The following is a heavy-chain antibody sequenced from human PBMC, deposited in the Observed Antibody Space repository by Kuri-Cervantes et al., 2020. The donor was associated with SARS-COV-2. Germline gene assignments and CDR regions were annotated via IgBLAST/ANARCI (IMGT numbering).Heavy chain of an antibody. CDR1: GFSLSTSGMC. CDR3: ARGHCSSTSCYINYYYYMDV. CDR2: IYYSGST. V-gene: IGHV4-30-4*08. J-gene: IGHJ6*03. D-gene: IGHD2-2*01. Sequence: SGPTLVKPTHTLTLTCTFSGFSLSTSGMCVSWIRQPPGKALEWLGYIYYSGSTYYNPSLKSRVTISVDTSKNQFSLKLSSVTAADTAVYYCARGHCSSTSCYINYYYYMDVWGKGTTVTVSS.